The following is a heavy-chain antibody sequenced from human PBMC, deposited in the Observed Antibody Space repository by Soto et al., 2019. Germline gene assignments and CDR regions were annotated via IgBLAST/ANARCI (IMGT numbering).Heavy chain of an antibody. CDR3: VKNPGYYYDSTGYNFDC. V-gene: IGHV3-23*01. Sequence: EVQLLESGGGLVQPGGSLRLSCAASEFTFSNYAMSLVRPAPGKGLEWVSAISYGGGTTYYADSVKARFTISRDNSKNTLYLQMNSLRAEATAVYYCVKNPGYYYDSTGYNFDCWGQGTLVTVSS. CDR1: EFTFSNYA. CDR2: ISYGGGTT. J-gene: IGHJ4*02. D-gene: IGHD3-22*01.